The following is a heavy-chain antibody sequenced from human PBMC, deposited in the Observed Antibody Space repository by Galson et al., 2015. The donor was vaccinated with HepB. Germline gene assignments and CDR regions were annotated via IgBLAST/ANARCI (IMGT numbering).Heavy chain of an antibody. D-gene: IGHD6-19*01. CDR1: GFTFSSYS. CDR2: ISSSSSTI. J-gene: IGHJ3*02. V-gene: IGHV3-48*01. Sequence: SLRLSCAASGFTFSSYSMNWVRQAPGKGLEWVSYISSSSSTIYYADSVKGRFTISRDNAKNSLYLQMNSLRAEDTAVYYCARSDSSGWESGAFDIWGQGTMVTVSS. CDR3: ARSDSSGWESGAFDI.